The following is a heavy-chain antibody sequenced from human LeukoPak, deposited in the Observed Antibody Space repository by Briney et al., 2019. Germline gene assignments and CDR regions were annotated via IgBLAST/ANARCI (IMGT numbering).Heavy chain of an antibody. CDR3: ARGQGTVTTH. CDR1: GGSFSGYY. J-gene: IGHJ4*02. Sequence: PSETLSLTCAVSGGSFSGYYWTWIRQPPGKGLEWIGEINHSGSANYNPSLMSRVTISLDTSKNHFSLNLSSVTAADTAVYYCARGQGTVTTHWGQGTLVTVSS. CDR2: INHSGSA. V-gene: IGHV4-34*01. D-gene: IGHD4-11*01.